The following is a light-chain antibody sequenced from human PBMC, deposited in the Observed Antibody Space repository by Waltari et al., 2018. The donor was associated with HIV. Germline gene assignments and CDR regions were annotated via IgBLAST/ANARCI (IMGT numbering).Light chain of an antibody. J-gene: IGKJ5*01. CDR3: QHYGSSLST. V-gene: IGKV3-20*01. Sequence: ESVLTQSPVTLSLSLGERATLSSRARQTSSSTSLSWYQQRPGQAPRLLIFGASSRATGIPDRFSGSGSGTDFTLTISRLQPEDFAVYYCQHYGSSLSTFGQGTRLEMK. CDR1: QTSSSTS. CDR2: GAS.